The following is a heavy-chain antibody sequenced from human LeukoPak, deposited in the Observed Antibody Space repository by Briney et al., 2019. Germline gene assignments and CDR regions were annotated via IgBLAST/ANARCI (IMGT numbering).Heavy chain of an antibody. CDR2: VSSSGSTI. CDR3: ARVGYYGMDV. Sequence: EGSLRLSCAASGFTFSDYFMSWIRQAPGKGLEWVSYVSSSGSTIYYADSVKGRFTISRDNAKNSLYVQMNSLRAEDTAVYYCARVGYYGMDVWGQGTTVTVSS. V-gene: IGHV3-11*01. J-gene: IGHJ6*02. CDR1: GFTFSDYF.